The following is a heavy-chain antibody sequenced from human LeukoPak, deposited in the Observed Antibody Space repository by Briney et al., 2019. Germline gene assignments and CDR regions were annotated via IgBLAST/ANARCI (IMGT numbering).Heavy chain of an antibody. CDR1: GYTFTGYY. V-gene: IGHV1-2*02. J-gene: IGHJ3*02. D-gene: IGHD1-26*01. CDR2: INPNSGGT. CDR3: ARAQDSGSPSGYDAFDI. Sequence: ASVKVSCKASGYTFTGYYMHWVRQAPGQGLEWMGWINPNSGGTNYAQKFQGRVTMTRDTSISTAYMELSRLRSDDTAVYYCARAQDSGSPSGYDAFDIWGQGTMVTVSS.